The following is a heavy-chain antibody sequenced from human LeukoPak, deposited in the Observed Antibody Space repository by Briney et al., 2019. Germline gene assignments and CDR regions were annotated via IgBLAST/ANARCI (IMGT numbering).Heavy chain of an antibody. Sequence: GGSLRLSCVASGFTFNQYAMSWVRQAPGKGLEWVSSISGSGGATYYADSVEGRFTISRDNSKNTVFPQMNSLRADDTATYYCARTVGTPYYYYYMDVWGKGTTVSVTS. J-gene: IGHJ6*03. CDR2: ISGSGGAT. V-gene: IGHV3-23*01. CDR3: ARTVGTPYYYYYMDV. D-gene: IGHD1-1*01. CDR1: GFTFNQYA.